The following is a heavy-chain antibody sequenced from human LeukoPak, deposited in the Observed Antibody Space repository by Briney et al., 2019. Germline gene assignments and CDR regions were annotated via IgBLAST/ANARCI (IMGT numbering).Heavy chain of an antibody. D-gene: IGHD6-19*01. CDR2: INHSGST. V-gene: IGHV4-34*01. J-gene: IGHJ5*02. CDR1: GGSFSGYY. CDR3: ARGLVAVAGWFDP. Sequence: ASETLSLTCAVYGGSFSGYYWSWIRQPPGKGLEWIGEINHSGSTNYNPSLKSRVTISVDTSKNQFSLKLSSVTAADTAVYYCARGLVAVAGWFDPWGQGTLVTVSS.